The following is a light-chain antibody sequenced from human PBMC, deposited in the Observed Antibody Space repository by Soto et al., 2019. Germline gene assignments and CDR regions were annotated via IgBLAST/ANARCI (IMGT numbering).Light chain of an antibody. V-gene: IGLV2-23*02. CDR2: EVS. CDR1: SSDVGYYNL. J-gene: IGLJ2*01. CDR3: CSYAGSSTLL. Sequence: QSALTQPASVSGSPGQSITISCTGTSSDVGYYNLVSWYQQHPGKVPKLMIYEVSERPSGVSNRFSGSKSGNTASLTISGLQAEDEADYYCCSYAGSSTLLFGGGTKLTVL.